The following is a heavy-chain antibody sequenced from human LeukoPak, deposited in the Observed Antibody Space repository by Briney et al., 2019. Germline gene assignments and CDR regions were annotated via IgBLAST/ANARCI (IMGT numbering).Heavy chain of an antibody. CDR2: IYPNSGGT. V-gene: IGHV1-2*06. D-gene: IGHD3-9*01. J-gene: IGHJ6*03. CDR1: GYTFTGYY. Sequence: ASVKVSCKASGYTFTGYYMHWVRQAPGQGLEWMGRIYPNSGGTNYAQKFQGRVTMTRDTSISTAYMELSSLRSEDTAVYYCARAITYYDILTGYPIADYYMDVWGKGTTVTVSS. CDR3: ARAITYYDILTGYPIADYYMDV.